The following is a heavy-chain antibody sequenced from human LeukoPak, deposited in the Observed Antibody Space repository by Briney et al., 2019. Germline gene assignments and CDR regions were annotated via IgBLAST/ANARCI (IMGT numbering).Heavy chain of an antibody. D-gene: IGHD2-15*01. Sequence: GGSLRLSCAASGFTFSGYGMHWVRQAPGKGLEWVTLISYDGSNKYYVDSMKGRFTISRDNSKNTLYLQMNSLRPEDTAVYYCARDGYCSGSSCYSPDYWGQGTLVTVSS. CDR1: GFTFSGYG. CDR2: ISYDGSNK. V-gene: IGHV3-30*03. CDR3: ARDGYCSGSSCYSPDY. J-gene: IGHJ4*02.